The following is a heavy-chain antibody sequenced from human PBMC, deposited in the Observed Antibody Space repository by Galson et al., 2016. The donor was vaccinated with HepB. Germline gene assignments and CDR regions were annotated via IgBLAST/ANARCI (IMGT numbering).Heavy chain of an antibody. CDR2: INDRAGNT. V-gene: IGHV3-23*01. D-gene: IGHD3-16*01. J-gene: IGHJ4*02. CDR1: GFTLTPYA. CDR3: ARESAFWGPIGY. Sequence: SLRLSCAASGFTLTPYAMSWVRQAPGKGLEWVSAINDRAGNTYYAESVKGRFTISRDSSKNTLYLQMNSLRAEDTAVYYCARESAFWGPIGYWGQGTLVTVSS.